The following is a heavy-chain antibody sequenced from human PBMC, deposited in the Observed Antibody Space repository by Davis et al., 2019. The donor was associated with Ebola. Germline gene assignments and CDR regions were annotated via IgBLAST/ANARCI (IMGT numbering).Heavy chain of an antibody. J-gene: IGHJ6*02. CDR3: ARASKKYGMDV. CDR1: GFTFSDYY. Sequence: GASLKISCAASGFTFSDYYMSWIRQAPGKGLEWVSYISSSGSTIYYADSVKGRFTISRDNAKNSLYLQMNSLRAEDTAVYYCARASKKYGMDVWGQGTTVTVSS. V-gene: IGHV3-11*01. CDR2: ISSSGSTI.